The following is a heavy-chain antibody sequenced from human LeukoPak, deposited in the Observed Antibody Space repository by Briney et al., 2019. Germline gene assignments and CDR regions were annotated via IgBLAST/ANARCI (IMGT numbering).Heavy chain of an antibody. CDR1: GGTFSSYA. J-gene: IGHJ4*02. D-gene: IGHD3-9*01. CDR3: ARSLRYFDWLLYDY. V-gene: IGHV1-69*05. CDR2: IIPIFGTA. Sequence: SVKVSCKASGGTFSSYAISWVRQAPGQGLEWMGGIIPIFGTANYAQKFQGRVTITTDESTGTAYMELSSLRSEDTAVYYCARSLRYFDWLLYDYWGQGTLVTVSS.